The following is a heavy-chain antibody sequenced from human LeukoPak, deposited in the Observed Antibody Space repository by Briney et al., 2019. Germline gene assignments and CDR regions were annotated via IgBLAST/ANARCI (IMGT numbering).Heavy chain of an antibody. D-gene: IGHD4-23*01. CDR3: ARERSSSGGHNWFNP. V-gene: IGHV4-39*07. CDR2: VYYTGVT. CDR1: GGYIITSGHY. Sequence: PSETLSLICTVSGGYIITSGHYWGWIRQPPGKGLEWIGSVYYTGVTSTNPFFRSRMSISVDTSKNQFSLNLTSVTAADAAVYYCARERSSSGGHNWFNPWGQGTLVTVSS. J-gene: IGHJ5*02.